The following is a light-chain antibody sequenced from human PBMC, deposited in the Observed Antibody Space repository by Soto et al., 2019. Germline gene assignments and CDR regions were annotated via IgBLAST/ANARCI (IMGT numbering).Light chain of an antibody. J-gene: IGKJ1*01. V-gene: IGKV1-5*01. CDR2: DAS. CDR1: QSISAW. CDR3: QEYENYWT. Sequence: DIQMTQSPSTLSATAGDRVTITCRASQSISAWLAWYQQKPQKAPKLLIYDASNLESGVPSRFSGSGSGTEFTLTISNLPPDDFATYYCQEYENYWTFGQGTKVEIK.